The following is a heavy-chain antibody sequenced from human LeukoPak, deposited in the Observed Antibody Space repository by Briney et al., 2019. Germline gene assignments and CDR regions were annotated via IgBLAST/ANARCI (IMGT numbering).Heavy chain of an antibody. CDR3: ARALRTQIAAAGTPFFDY. V-gene: IGHV4-31*03. CDR1: GGSISSGGYY. D-gene: IGHD6-13*01. Sequence: SETLSLTCTVSGGSISSGGYYWSWIRQHPGKGLEWIGYIYYSGSTYYNPSLKSRVTISVDTSKNQFSLKLSSVTAADTAVYYCARALRTQIAAAGTPFFDYWGQGTLVTVSS. J-gene: IGHJ4*02. CDR2: IYYSGST.